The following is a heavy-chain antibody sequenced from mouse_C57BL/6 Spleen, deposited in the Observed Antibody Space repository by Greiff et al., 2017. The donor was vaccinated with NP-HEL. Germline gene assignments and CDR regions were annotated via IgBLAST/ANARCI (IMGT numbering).Heavy chain of an antibody. CDR1: GYTFTDYY. D-gene: IGHD2-5*01. CDR2: INPNNGGT. Sequence: EVQLQQSGPELVKPGASVKISCKASGYTFTDYYMNWVKQSHGKSLEWIGDINPNNGGTSYNQKFKGKATLTVDKSSSTAYMEHRSLTSEDSAVYYCARGESRTTIVTPYYAMDYWGQGTSVTVSS. J-gene: IGHJ4*01. CDR3: ARGESRTTIVTPYYAMDY. V-gene: IGHV1-26*01.